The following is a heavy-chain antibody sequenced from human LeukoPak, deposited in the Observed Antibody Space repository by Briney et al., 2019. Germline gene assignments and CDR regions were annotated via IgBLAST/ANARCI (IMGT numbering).Heavy chain of an antibody. J-gene: IGHJ6*03. CDR2: TRNKANSYTT. CDR1: GFTFSDHY. Sequence: GGSLGLSCAASGFTFSDHYMDWVRQAPGKGLEWVGRTRNKANSYTTQYAASVEGRFTISRDDSKNSLYLQINSLRTEDTAVYYCARVPGTTFLLSYMDVWGKGTTVTVSS. CDR3: ARVPGTTFLLSYMDV. D-gene: IGHD1-14*01. V-gene: IGHV3-72*01.